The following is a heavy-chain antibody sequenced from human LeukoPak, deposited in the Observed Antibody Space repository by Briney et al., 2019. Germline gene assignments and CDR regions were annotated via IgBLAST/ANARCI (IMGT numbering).Heavy chain of an antibody. V-gene: IGHV3-23*01. CDR2: ISGSGAGT. Sequence: PGGSLRLSCAVSGVIFSNYAMAWVRQAPGKGLEWVSTISGSGAGTYYADSVKGRYTISRDNSKNTVFLQMNSLRAEDTAVYYCAKFAGDSSGLYPYFDYWGQGTLVTVSS. CDR1: GVIFSNYA. J-gene: IGHJ4*02. CDR3: AKFAGDSSGLYPYFDY. D-gene: IGHD6-19*01.